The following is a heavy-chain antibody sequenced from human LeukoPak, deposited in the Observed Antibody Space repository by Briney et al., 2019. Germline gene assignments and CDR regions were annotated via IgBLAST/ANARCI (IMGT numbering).Heavy chain of an antibody. V-gene: IGHV3-7*01. D-gene: IGHD4-11*01. J-gene: IGHJ5*02. CDR1: GFTFSSNW. Sequence: GGSLRLSCAVSGFTFSSNWMSWVRQAPGKGLEWVANIKQDGGDKYYVDSVKGRFTISRDNAKNSLYLQMNSLRAEDTAVYYCARHDHGNYVRENGFDPWGQGTLVTVSS. CDR3: ARHDHGNYVRENGFDP. CDR2: IKQDGGDK.